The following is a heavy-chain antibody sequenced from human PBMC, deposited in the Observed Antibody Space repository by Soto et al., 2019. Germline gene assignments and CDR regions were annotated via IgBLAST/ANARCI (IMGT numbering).Heavy chain of an antibody. Sequence: SDTLSLTCAVSGGSISSGGYSWSWIRQPPGKGLEWIGYIYHSGSTYYNPSLKGRVTISVDRSKNQFSLKLSSVTAADTAVYYCARDWDFGVAHYWGQGTLVTVSS. CDR3: ARDWDFGVAHY. J-gene: IGHJ4*02. V-gene: IGHV4-30-2*01. D-gene: IGHD3-3*01. CDR2: IYHSGST. CDR1: GGSISSGGYS.